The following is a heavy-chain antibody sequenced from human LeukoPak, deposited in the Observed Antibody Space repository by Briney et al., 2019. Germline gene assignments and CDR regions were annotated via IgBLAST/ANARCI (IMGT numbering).Heavy chain of an antibody. J-gene: IGHJ4*02. D-gene: IGHD2-2*01. CDR1: GGSISSSSYY. V-gene: IGHV4-39*07. CDR3: ARHHYQLSALDY. CDR2: IYYSGST. Sequence: SETLSLTCTVSGGSISSSSYYWGWIRQPPGKGLEWIGSIYYSGSTYYNPSLKSRVTISVDTSKNQFSLKESSVTAADTAVYYCARHHYQLSALDYWGQGTLVTVSS.